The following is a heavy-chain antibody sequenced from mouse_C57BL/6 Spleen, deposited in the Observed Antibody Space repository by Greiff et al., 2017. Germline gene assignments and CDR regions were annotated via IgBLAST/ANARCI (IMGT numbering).Heavy chain of an antibody. Sequence: EVHLVESGGGLVQPGGSMKLSCVASGFTFSNYWMNWVRQSPEKGLEWVAQIRLKSDNYATHYAESVKGRFTISRDDSKSSVYLQMNNLRAEDTGIYYCTGLTPPAYWGQGTLVTVSA. CDR1: GFTFSNYW. V-gene: IGHV6-3*01. J-gene: IGHJ3*01. CDR3: TGLTPPAY. CDR2: IRLKSDNYAT.